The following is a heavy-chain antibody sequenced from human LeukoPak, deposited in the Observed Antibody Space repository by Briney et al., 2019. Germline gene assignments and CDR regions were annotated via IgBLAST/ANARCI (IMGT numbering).Heavy chain of an antibody. CDR1: GFTVSSNY. CDR2: IYSGGST. V-gene: IGHV3-53*01. D-gene: IGHD7-27*01. J-gene: IGHJ4*02. CDR3: ARGPDWGWRGFDY. Sequence: PGGSLRLSCAASGFTVSSNYMSWVRQAPGKGLEWVSVIYSGGSTYYADSVKGRFTISRDNSKNTLYLQMNSLRAEDTAVYYCARGPDWGWRGFDYWGQGTLVTVSS.